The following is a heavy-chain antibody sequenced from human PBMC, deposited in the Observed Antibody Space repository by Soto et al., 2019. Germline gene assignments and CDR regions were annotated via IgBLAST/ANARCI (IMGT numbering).Heavy chain of an antibody. CDR2: IYYSGST. CDR3: ARDSAAGWFDP. Sequence: KSSETLSLTXTVSGGSISSGDYYWSWIRQPPGKGLEWIGYIYYSGSTYYNPSLKSRVTISVDTSKNQFSLKLSSVTAADTAVYYCARDSAAGWFDPWGQGTLVTVSS. V-gene: IGHV4-30-4*01. CDR1: GGSISSGDYY. D-gene: IGHD3-10*01. J-gene: IGHJ5*02.